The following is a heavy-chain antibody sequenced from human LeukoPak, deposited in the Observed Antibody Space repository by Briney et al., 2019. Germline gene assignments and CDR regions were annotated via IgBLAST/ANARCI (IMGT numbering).Heavy chain of an antibody. CDR2: IWNDGSHQ. CDR3: ARDATEYGDSHFDW. CDR1: GFTFSSYG. Sequence: GGSLRLSCSASGFTFSSYGMHWVRQAPGKGLEWVAVIWNDGSHQYYADSEKGRFTISRDNSRNPVYLKMNRLRVEDTAVYYCARDATEYGDSHFDWWGQGTLVTVSS. J-gene: IGHJ4*02. V-gene: IGHV3-33*01. D-gene: IGHD4-17*01.